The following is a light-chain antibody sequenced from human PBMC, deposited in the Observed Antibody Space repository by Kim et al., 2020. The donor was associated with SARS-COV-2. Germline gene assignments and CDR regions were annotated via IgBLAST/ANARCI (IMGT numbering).Light chain of an antibody. CDR1: NFGDKY. CDR2: QDS. J-gene: IGLJ2*01. CDR3: QAWDSSTVV. V-gene: IGLV3-1*01. Sequence: SYELTQPPSVSVSPGQTASITCAGDNFGDKYAYWYQQKPGQSPVLVIYQDSKRPSGIPERFSGSNSGNTATLTISGTQAMDEADYYCQAWDSSTVVFGGGTQLTVL.